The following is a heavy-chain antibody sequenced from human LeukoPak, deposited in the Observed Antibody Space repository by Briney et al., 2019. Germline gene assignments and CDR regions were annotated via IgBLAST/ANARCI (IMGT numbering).Heavy chain of an antibody. CDR2: INAGNGNT. J-gene: IGHJ1*01. V-gene: IGHV1-3*01. CDR1: GYTFTSYA. D-gene: IGHD2-2*01. CDR3: ARDEYCSSTSCYGYFQH. Sequence: ASVKVPCKASGYTFTSYAMHWVRQAPGQRLEWMGWINAGNGNTKYSQKFQGRVTITRDTSASTAYMELSSLRSEDTAVYYCARDEYCSSTSCYGYFQHWGQGTLVTVSS.